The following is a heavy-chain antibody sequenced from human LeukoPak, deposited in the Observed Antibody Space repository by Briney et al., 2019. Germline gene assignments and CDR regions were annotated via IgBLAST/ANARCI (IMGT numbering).Heavy chain of an antibody. CDR2: IKPDGTEK. D-gene: IGHD1-14*01. J-gene: IGHJ4*02. CDR3: ARDAPGRIDY. Sequence: PGGSLRLSCAASGFTFSNSWMSWVRQAPGKGLEWVANIKPDGTEKYYVDSLKGQLTISRDNAKNTLYLQVNSLRAEDTAVYYCARDAPGRIDYWGQGTLVTVSS. V-gene: IGHV3-7*01. CDR1: GFTFSNSW.